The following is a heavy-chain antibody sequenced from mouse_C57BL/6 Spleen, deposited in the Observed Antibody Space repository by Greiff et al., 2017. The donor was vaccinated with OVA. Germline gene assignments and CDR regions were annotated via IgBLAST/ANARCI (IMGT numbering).Heavy chain of an antibody. J-gene: IGHJ3*01. CDR1: GYAFSSSW. Sequence: QVQLQQSGPELVKPGASVKISCKASGYAFSSSWMNWVKQRPGKGLEWIGRIYPGDGDTNYNGKFKGKATLTADKSSSTAYMQLSSLTSEDSAVYFCARGYGNYAWFAYWGQGTLVTVSA. CDR2: IYPGDGDT. CDR3: ARGYGNYAWFAY. D-gene: IGHD2-1*01. V-gene: IGHV1-82*01.